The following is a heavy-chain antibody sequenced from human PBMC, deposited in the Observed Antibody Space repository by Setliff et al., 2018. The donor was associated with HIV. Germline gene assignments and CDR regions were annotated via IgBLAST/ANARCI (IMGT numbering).Heavy chain of an antibody. J-gene: IGHJ4*01. D-gene: IGHD7-27*01. CDR3: ATDLHWAFDY. CDR2: ISGSGVST. Sequence: PGGSLRLSCAASGFTFNNHAVTWFRQAPGKGLEWVSGISGSGVSTYYADSVKGRFTISRDNAKNSLYLQMNSLRAEDAAVYYCATDLHWAFDYWGHGTMVTVSS. CDR1: GFTFNNHA. V-gene: IGHV3-23*01.